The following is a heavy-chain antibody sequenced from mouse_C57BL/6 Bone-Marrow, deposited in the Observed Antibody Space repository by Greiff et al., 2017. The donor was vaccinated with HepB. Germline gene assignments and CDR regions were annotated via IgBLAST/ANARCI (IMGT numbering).Heavy chain of an antibody. J-gene: IGHJ2*01. V-gene: IGHV3-8*01. D-gene: IGHD2-3*01. CDR3: ERGGWLLPFDY. CDR2: ISYSGST. Sequence: EVQGVESGPGLAKPSQTLSFTCSVTGYSITSDYWNWIRKFPGNKLEYMGYISYSGSTYYNPSLKSRISITRDTSKNQYYLQLKSVATEDTATYSCERGGWLLPFDYWGQGTTLTVSS. CDR1: GYSITSDY.